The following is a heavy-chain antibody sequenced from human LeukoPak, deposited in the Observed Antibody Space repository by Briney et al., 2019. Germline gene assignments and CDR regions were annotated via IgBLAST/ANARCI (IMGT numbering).Heavy chain of an antibody. D-gene: IGHD3-22*01. J-gene: IGHJ4*02. Sequence: TSSETLSLTCTVSGGSISSYYWSWIRQPAGKGLEWIGRIYTSGSTNHNPSLKSRVTMSVDTSKNQFSLKLSSVTAADTAVYYCARDLGYYDSSGYPLTDWGQGTLVTVSS. CDR2: IYTSGST. V-gene: IGHV4-4*07. CDR1: GGSISSYY. CDR3: ARDLGYYDSSGYPLTD.